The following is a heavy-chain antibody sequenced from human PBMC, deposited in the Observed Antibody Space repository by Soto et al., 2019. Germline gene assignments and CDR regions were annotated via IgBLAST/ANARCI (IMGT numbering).Heavy chain of an antibody. CDR3: ATGGRHRRANWFEP. CDR2: INHSGST. V-gene: IGHV4-34*01. J-gene: IGHJ5*02. Sequence: QVQVQQWGAGLLKPSETLSLICAVYGGSFSGYLSWIRQPPGKGLEWIGEINHSGSTNYNQSLKSRVTISADTSKTQFSLKMRSLTAADTAVYYCATGGRHRRANWFEPWGQGTLVTVSS. D-gene: IGHD1-1*01. CDR1: GGSFSGYL.